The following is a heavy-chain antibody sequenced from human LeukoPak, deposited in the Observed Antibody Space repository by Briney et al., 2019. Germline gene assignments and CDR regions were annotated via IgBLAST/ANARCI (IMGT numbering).Heavy chain of an antibody. D-gene: IGHD3-3*01. CDR3: ARDQFVRFLEWLPPEYYYYYGMDV. Sequence: GGCLRLSWAASGFTFSDYYMSWMRQAPGKGLEWVSYISSSGSTIYYADSVKGRFTISRDNAKNSLYLQMDSLRAEDTAVYYCARDQFVRFLEWLPPEYYYYYGMDVWGQGTTVTVSS. V-gene: IGHV3-11*01. CDR1: GFTFSDYY. J-gene: IGHJ6*02. CDR2: ISSSGSTI.